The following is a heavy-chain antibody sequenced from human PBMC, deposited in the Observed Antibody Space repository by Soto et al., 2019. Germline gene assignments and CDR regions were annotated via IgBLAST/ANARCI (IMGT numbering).Heavy chain of an antibody. CDR3: VRVVEPATRHTDFDS. D-gene: IGHD2-21*01. CDR2: VYYSGGT. V-gene: IGHV4-39*01. CDR1: GGSNYNSHSF. Sequence: SETLSLTCDVSGGSNYNSHSFWGWVRQPPGRGLEFLGSVYYSGGTYYNQSLKSRVTVSVDTYKNQVSLRVRSVTVAESAMYYCVRVVEPATRHTDFDSWGQGIVVTAPQ. J-gene: IGHJ4*02.